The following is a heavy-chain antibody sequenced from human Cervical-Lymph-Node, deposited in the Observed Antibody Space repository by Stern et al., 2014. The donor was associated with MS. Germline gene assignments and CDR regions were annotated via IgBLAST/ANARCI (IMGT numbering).Heavy chain of an antibody. J-gene: IGHJ3*02. D-gene: IGHD4-17*01. Sequence: QVTLRESGPTLVKATQPLPLTCTFSGFALRNSGVSVAWIRPPPGKALEWLAVIYWDDEKRYSPSLKSRLSITKDASESQVVLTMTNMDPVDTATYYCTHSLHGDYYDAFDTWGQGTMVTVSS. CDR3: THSLHGDYYDAFDT. CDR2: IYWDDEK. CDR1: GFALRNSGVS. V-gene: IGHV2-5*02.